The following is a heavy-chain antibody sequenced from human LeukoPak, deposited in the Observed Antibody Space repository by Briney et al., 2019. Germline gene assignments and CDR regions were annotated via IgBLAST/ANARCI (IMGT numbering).Heavy chain of an antibody. J-gene: IGHJ4*02. Sequence: SQTLSLTCTVSGGSISSGSYYWSWIRQPAGKGLEWIGRIYTSGSTNYNPSLKSRVTISVDTSKNQFSLKLSSVTAADTAVYYCASEVASSSWPFDYWGQGTLITVSS. CDR3: ASEVASSSWPFDY. V-gene: IGHV4-61*02. D-gene: IGHD6-13*01. CDR2: IYTSGST. CDR1: GGSISSGSYY.